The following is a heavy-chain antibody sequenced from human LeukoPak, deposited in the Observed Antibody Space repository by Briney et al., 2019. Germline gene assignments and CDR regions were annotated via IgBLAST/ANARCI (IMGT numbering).Heavy chain of an antibody. Sequence: PSETLSLTCVVYGGSFRGYYWRWIRQPPGKGLEWIGEINHSGSTNYNPSLKSRVTISVDTSKNQFSLKLSSVTAADTAVYYCASSVEMATIDQFDYWGQGTLVTVSS. CDR1: GGSFRGYY. V-gene: IGHV4-34*01. J-gene: IGHJ4*02. D-gene: IGHD5-24*01. CDR2: INHSGST. CDR3: ASSVEMATIDQFDY.